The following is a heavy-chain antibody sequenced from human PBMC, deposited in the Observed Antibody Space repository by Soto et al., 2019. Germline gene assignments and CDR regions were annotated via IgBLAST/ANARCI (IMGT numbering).Heavy chain of an antibody. Sequence: PGGSLRLSCAASGFTFSSYGMHWVRQAPGKGLEWVAVISYDGSNKYYADSVKGRFTISRDNSKNTLYLQMNSLRAEDTAVYYCAKDRFVLAHGMDVWGQGTTVTVSS. CDR1: GFTFSSYG. CDR3: AKDRFVLAHGMDV. J-gene: IGHJ6*02. D-gene: IGHD2-15*01. V-gene: IGHV3-30*18. CDR2: ISYDGSNK.